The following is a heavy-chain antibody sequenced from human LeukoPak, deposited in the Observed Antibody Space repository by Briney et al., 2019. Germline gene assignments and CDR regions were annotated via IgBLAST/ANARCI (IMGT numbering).Heavy chain of an antibody. CDR3: ARDGGFDY. V-gene: IGHV1-2*02. CDR1: GYTFTGYY. Sequence: ASVKVSCKASGYTFTGYYMHWVRQAPGQGLEWMGWINPNTGDTNYAQKFQGRVTMTRDTSVSTAYMELSRLRSDDTAVYYCARDGGFDYWGQGTLVTVSS. J-gene: IGHJ4*02. D-gene: IGHD3-16*01. CDR2: INPNTGDT.